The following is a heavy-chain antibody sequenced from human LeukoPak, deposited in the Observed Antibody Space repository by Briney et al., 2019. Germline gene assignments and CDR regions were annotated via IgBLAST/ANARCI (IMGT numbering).Heavy chain of an antibody. Sequence: PGGSLRLSCAASGFTFSSYSMNWVRQAPGKGLEWVSSISSSSSYIYYADSVKGRFTISRDNAKNSLYLQMNSLRAEDTAVYYCARERSYDSASFGAFDIWGQGTMVTVSS. CDR3: ARERSYDSASFGAFDI. D-gene: IGHD3-22*01. CDR1: GFTFSSYS. J-gene: IGHJ3*02. CDR2: ISSSSSYI. V-gene: IGHV3-21*01.